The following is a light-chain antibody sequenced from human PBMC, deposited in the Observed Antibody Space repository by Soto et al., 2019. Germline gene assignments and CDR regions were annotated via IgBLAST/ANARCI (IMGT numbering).Light chain of an antibody. V-gene: IGKV1-39*01. CDR1: ESIARH. Sequence: DIQMTQSPSSLSASVGDRVTITCRASESIARHLNWYQQKPGKAPKLLIYAASSLQNGVPSRFRGGGSGTDFTLTISNLQPEDFATYYCQQSYTALSFTFGLGTRLEIK. CDR3: QQSYTALSFT. J-gene: IGKJ5*01. CDR2: AAS.